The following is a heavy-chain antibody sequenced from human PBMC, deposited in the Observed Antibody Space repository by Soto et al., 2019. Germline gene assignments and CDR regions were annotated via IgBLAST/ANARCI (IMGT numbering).Heavy chain of an antibody. V-gene: IGHV4-59*01. J-gene: IGHJ5*02. CDR1: GGSISSYY. CDR3: ASYGSGSSYWFDP. Sequence: SETLSLTCTVSGGSISSYYWSWIRQPPGKGLEWIGYIYYSGSTNYNPSLKSRVTISVDTSKNQFSLKLSSVTAADTAVYYCASYGSGSSYWFDPWGQGTLVTVSS. CDR2: IYYSGST. D-gene: IGHD3-10*01.